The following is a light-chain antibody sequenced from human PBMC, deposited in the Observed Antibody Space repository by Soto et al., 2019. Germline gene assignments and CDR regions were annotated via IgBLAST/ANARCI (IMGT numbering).Light chain of an antibody. J-gene: IGKJ3*01. CDR2: AAS. V-gene: IGKV1-39*01. Sequence: DIQMTQSPSSLSASVGDRVTITCRASQSISSYLNWYQQKPWKAPKLLIYAASSLQSGVPSRFSVSGSGTDFTLTISSLQPEYFATYYCQQSYSTPFTFGPGTKVDIK. CDR1: QSISSY. CDR3: QQSYSTPFT.